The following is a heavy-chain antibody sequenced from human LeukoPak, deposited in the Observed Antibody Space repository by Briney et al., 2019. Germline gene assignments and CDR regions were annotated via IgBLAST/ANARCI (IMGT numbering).Heavy chain of an antibody. V-gene: IGHV4-39*01. CDR2: IYYSGST. D-gene: IGHD2-15*01. J-gene: IGHJ4*02. CDR1: GGSISSSSYY. CDR3: ARGTYCSGGSCYFHYYDSSGYYFDY. Sequence: SETLSLTCTVSGGSISSSSYYWGWIRQPPGKGLEWIGSIYYSGSTYYNPSLKSRVTISVDTSKNQFSLKLSSVTAADTAVYYCARGTYCSGGSCYFHYYDSSGYYFDYWGQGTLVTVSS.